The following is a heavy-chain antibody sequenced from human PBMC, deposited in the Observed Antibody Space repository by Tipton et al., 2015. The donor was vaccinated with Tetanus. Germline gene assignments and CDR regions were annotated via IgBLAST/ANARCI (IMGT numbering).Heavy chain of an antibody. CDR1: RGSISSGTFY. J-gene: IGHJ4*02. CDR2: IYYNGNT. D-gene: IGHD1-1*01. Sequence: TLSLTCTVSRGSISSGTFYWDWIRQPPGKGLEWIGNIYYNGNTLENPSLKGRVTLSLDKSKNQFSLNLTSVTAADTAVYYCARANNEFPKKGPFDSWGQGRLVIVSS. V-gene: IGHV4-39*01. CDR3: ARANNEFPKKGPFDS.